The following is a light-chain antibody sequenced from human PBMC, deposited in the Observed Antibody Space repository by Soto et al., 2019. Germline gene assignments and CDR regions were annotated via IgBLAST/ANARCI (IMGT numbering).Light chain of an antibody. Sequence: EIVMTKSPATLSVSPGERATLSFRASQSVSSNLAWYQQKPGQAPSLLIYGASTRATGTPARFSGSGSGTEFTLTISSLQSEDFAVYYCQQYIRWPLTFGGGTKVDIK. V-gene: IGKV3-15*01. CDR2: GAS. CDR3: QQYIRWPLT. CDR1: QSVSSN. J-gene: IGKJ4*01.